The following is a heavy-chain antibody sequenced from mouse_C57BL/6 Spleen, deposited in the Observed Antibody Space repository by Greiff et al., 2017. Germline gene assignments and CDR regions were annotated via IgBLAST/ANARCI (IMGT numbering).Heavy chain of an antibody. CDR1: GYAFTNYL. Sequence: HVLLQQSGAELVRPGTSVKVSCKASGYAFTNYLIEWVKQRPGQGLEWIGVINPGSGGTNYIEKFKGQGTLTEDKSASAAYMQLSSLTSEDSAVYVCARSLCGSGCWYFDVWGTGTTVTVSS. CDR2: INPGSGGT. V-gene: IGHV1-54*01. D-gene: IGHD1-1*01. J-gene: IGHJ1*03. CDR3: ARSLCGSGCWYFDV.